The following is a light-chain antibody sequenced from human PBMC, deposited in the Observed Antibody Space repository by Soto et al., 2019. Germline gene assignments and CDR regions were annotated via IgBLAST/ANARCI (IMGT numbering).Light chain of an antibody. CDR1: QSVYTY. CDR3: QQRSNWHT. Sequence: EIVLTQSPATLSLSPGERATLSCRASQSVYTYLAWYQQRHGQAPRLLIYDASNRATGIPARFSGSGSGTDFTLTISSLEPEDFAVYYCQQRSNWHTFGQGTKLEL. CDR2: DAS. J-gene: IGKJ2*01. V-gene: IGKV3-11*01.